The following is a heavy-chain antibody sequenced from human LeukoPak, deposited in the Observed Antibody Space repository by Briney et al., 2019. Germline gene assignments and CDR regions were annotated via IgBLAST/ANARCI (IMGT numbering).Heavy chain of an antibody. J-gene: IGHJ6*02. D-gene: IGHD3-3*01. CDR3: ARSMDFWSGYLPDTYGMDV. Sequence: GRPPRVSCAASGLTFSDFYLSWICKAPGKGRGGVSYISSSGSTIYYADSVKGRFTISRDNANNSVYLQMNSLRAEDTAVYYCARSMDFWSGYLPDTYGMDVWGQGTTITVSS. CDR2: ISSSGSTI. V-gene: IGHV3-11*01. CDR1: GLTFSDFY.